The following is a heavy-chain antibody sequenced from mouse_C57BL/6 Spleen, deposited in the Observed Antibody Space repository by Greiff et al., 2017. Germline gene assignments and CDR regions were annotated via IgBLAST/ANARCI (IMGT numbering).Heavy chain of an antibody. CDR1: GFSLTSYG. V-gene: IGHV2-2*01. CDR2: IWSGGST. CDR3: ARNEDYDVGLLFAY. D-gene: IGHD2-4*01. J-gene: IGHJ3*01. Sequence: VMLVESGPGLVPPSQSLSITCTVSGFSLTSYGVHWVRQSPGKGLEWLGVIWSGGSTDYNAAFIARLGISKGNSKYQVFFKMNSLQADDTAIYYWARNEDYDVGLLFAYWGQGTLVTVSA.